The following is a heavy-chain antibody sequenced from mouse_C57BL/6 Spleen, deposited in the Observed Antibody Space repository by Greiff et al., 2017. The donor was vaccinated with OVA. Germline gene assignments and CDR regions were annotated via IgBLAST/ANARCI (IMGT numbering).Heavy chain of an antibody. CDR3: ARRSTTVVHPWFAY. V-gene: IGHV1-52*01. CDR2: IDPSDSET. Sequence: VQLQQPGAELVRPGSSVKLSCKASGYTFTSYWMHWVKQRPIQGLEWIGNIDPSDSETHYNQKFKDKATLTVDKSSSTAYMQLSSLTSEDSAVYYCARRSTTVVHPWFAYWGKGTLVTVSA. CDR1: GYTFTSYW. D-gene: IGHD1-1*01. J-gene: IGHJ3*01.